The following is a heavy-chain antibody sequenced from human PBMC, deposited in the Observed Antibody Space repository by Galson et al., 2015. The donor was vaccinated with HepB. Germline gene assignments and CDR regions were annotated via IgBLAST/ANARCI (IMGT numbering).Heavy chain of an antibody. CDR1: GFSFSSHA. CDR2: ISGSGDLT. Sequence: SLRLSCAASGFSFSSHAMSWVRQAPGKGLEWVSVISGSGDLTYYADSVKGRFTISRDNSKNTLYLQMNSLRAEDTAVYYCAKDRAVTRIGFHYYYMDVWGKGTTVTVSS. D-gene: IGHD4-11*01. J-gene: IGHJ6*03. CDR3: AKDRAVTRIGFHYYYMDV. V-gene: IGHV3-23*01.